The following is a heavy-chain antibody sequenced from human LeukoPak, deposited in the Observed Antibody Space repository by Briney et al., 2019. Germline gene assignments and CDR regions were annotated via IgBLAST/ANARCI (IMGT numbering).Heavy chain of an antibody. V-gene: IGHV3-66*01. Sequence: GGSLRLSCAASEFSVGSNYMTWVRQAPGKGLEWVSLIYSGGSTYYADSVKGRFTISRDNSKNTLYLQMHSLRAEDTAVYYCAREGYGSGSYYPYYMDVWGKGTTVTVSS. CDR3: AREGYGSGSYYPYYMDV. J-gene: IGHJ6*03. CDR2: IYSGGST. D-gene: IGHD3-10*01. CDR1: EFSVGSNY.